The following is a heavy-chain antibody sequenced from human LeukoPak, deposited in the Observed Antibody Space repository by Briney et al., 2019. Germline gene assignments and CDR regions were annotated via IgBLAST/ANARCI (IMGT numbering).Heavy chain of an antibody. D-gene: IGHD5-24*01. Sequence: GGSLRLSCAGSGFTFRDSAMTWVRQAPGKGLEWVSLISFSGVNTYYADSVKGRFTISRDNSKDTLYLQMNSLRAEDTAIYYCARDIQLSTWGLGTMVTVSS. CDR1: GFTFRDSA. J-gene: IGHJ3*01. CDR3: ARDIQLST. V-gene: IGHV3-23*01. CDR2: ISFSGVNT.